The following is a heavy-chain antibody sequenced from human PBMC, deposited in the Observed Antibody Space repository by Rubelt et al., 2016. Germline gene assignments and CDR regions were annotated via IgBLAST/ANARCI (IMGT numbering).Heavy chain of an antibody. CDR2: INHSGST. J-gene: IGHJ4*02. Sequence: WIGEINHSGSTNYNPSLKSRVTISVDTSKNQFSLKLSSVTAADTAVYYCARKSSSFAPWGQGTLVTVSS. CDR3: ARKSSSFAP. V-gene: IGHV4-34*01. D-gene: IGHD6-13*01.